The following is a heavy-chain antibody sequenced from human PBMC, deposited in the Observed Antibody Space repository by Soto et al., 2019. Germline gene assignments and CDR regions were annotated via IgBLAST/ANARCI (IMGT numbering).Heavy chain of an antibody. CDR1: GFTFSSYG. Sequence: PGGSLRLSCAASGFTFSSYGMHWVRQAPGKGLEWVAVISYDGSNKYYADSVKGRFTISRDNSKNTLYLQMNSLRAEDTAVYYCAKLSSIVGATTPWSFDYWGQGTLVTVSS. J-gene: IGHJ4*02. V-gene: IGHV3-30*18. CDR2: ISYDGSNK. CDR3: AKLSSIVGATTPWSFDY. D-gene: IGHD1-26*01.